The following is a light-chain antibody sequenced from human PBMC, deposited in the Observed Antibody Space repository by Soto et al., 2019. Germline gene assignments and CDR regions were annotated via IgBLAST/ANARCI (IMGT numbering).Light chain of an antibody. CDR1: SSDVGSYNL. J-gene: IGLJ1*01. V-gene: IGLV2-23*02. CDR2: EVS. CDR3: CSYAGSSTFYV. Sequence: QSALTQAASVSGSPGQSITISCTGTSSDVGSYNLVSWYQQHPGKAPKLMIYEVSKRPSGVSNRFSGSKSGNTASLTISGHQTEDEADYYCCSYAGSSTFYVFGTGTKLTVL.